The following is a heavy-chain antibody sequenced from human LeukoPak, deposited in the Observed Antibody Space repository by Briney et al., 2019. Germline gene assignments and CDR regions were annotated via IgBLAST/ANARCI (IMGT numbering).Heavy chain of an antibody. CDR3: ARQTYCRSGSCLIDY. Sequence: SETLSLTCTVSGGSISSRSYYWSWIRQPPGKGLEWIGNIFYSGSTYYNPSLKSRATISVDTSKNQFSLKLSSVTAADTAVYYCARQTYCRSGSCLIDYWGQGTLVTVSS. J-gene: IGHJ4*02. D-gene: IGHD2-15*01. V-gene: IGHV4-39*01. CDR1: GGSISSRSYY. CDR2: IFYSGST.